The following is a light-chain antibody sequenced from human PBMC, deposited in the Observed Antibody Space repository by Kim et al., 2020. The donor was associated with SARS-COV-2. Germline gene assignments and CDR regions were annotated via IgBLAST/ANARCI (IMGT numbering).Light chain of an antibody. CDR3: QAWDSSTASGV. Sequence: SYELTQPPSVSVSPGQTASITCSGDKLGDKYACWYQQKPGQSPVLVIYQDSKRPSGIPERFSGSNSGNTATLTISGTQAMDEADYYCQAWDSSTASGVFGGGTKLTVL. CDR1: KLGDKY. V-gene: IGLV3-1*01. J-gene: IGLJ2*01. CDR2: QDS.